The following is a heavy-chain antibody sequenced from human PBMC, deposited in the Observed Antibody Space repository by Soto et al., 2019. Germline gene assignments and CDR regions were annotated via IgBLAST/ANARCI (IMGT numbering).Heavy chain of an antibody. D-gene: IGHD3-10*01. V-gene: IGHV3-53*01. CDR3: ARDYYYGSGNYYRADYYHYGMDV. Sequence: GSLRLSCAASGFTVTSYYMSWVRQAPGKGLEWVSLIYTGGNTNYADSVKGRFTISRDNSKNTLYLQMNSLRAEDTAVYYCARDYYYGSGNYYRADYYHYGMDVWGQGATVTVSS. CDR2: IYTGGNT. CDR1: GFTVTSYY. J-gene: IGHJ6*02.